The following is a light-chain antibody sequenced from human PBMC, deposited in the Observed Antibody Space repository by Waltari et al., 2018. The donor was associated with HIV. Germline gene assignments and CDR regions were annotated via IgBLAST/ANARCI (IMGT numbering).Light chain of an antibody. V-gene: IGLV3-21*02. J-gene: IGLJ2*01. CDR2: DDV. CDR1: NIRTKS. CDR3: QVWDSGSEPPVV. Sequence: YVLTQPPSVSVAPGQTARITCGGNNIRTKSVHWYQQKPGQAPVLVVYDDVDRPSGIPERFSGSNSGNTATLTISRADAGDEADYYCQVWDSGSEPPVVFGGGTKLTVL.